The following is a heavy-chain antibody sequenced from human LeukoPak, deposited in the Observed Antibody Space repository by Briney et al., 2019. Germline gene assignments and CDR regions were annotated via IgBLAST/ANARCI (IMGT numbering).Heavy chain of an antibody. V-gene: IGHV3-11*01. D-gene: IGHD1/OR15-1a*01. J-gene: IGHJ4*02. CDR2: ISSSGSTI. CDR3: ARDHSEQYYFDY. CDR1: GFTFSDYY. Sequence: GGSLRLSCAASGFTFSDYYMSWIRQASGKGLEWVSYISSSGSTIYYADSVKGRFTISRDNAKNSLYLQMNSLRAEDTAVYYCARDHSEQYYFDYWGQGTLVTVSS.